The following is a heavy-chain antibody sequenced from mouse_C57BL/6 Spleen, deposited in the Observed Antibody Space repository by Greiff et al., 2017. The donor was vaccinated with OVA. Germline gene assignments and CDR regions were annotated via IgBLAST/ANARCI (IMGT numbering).Heavy chain of an antibody. CDR2: IYPGSGNT. D-gene: IGHD2-4*01. CDR3: ARTPYDYDGDYYAMDY. J-gene: IGHJ4*01. V-gene: IGHV1-76*01. CDR1: GYTFTDYY. Sequence: VQLQQSGAELVRPGASVKLSCKASGYTFTDYYINWVKQRPGQGLEWIARIYPGSGNTYYNEKFKGKATLTADKSYSTAYMQLSSLTSEDSAVYCCARTPYDYDGDYYAMDYWGQGTSVTVSS.